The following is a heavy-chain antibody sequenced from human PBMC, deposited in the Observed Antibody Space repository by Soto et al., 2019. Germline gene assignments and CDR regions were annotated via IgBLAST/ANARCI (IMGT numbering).Heavy chain of an antibody. CDR3: AREQDCTNGVCRNYCYYYYGMDV. J-gene: IGHJ6*02. CDR1: GYTFTSYG. D-gene: IGHD2-8*01. Sequence: ASVKVSCKASGYTFTSYGISWVRQAPGQGLEWMGWISAYNGNTNYAQKLQGRVTMTTDTSTSTAYMELRSLRSDDTAVYYCAREQDCTNGVCRNYCYYYYGMDVWGQGTTVTVSS. V-gene: IGHV1-18*01. CDR2: ISAYNGNT.